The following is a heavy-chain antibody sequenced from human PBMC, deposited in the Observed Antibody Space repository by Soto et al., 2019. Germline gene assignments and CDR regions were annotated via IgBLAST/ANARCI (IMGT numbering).Heavy chain of an antibody. V-gene: IGHV6-1*01. CDR2: TYYRSNWYN. CDR3: ARSGPGGYIDY. Sequence: SKTLSLTCAIYGDSVSINSAAWNLSRQSPSRGLEWLGRTYYRSNWYNHYAVSVKSRITVNPDTSKNQFSLQLNSVTPEDTAVYYCARSGPGGYIDYWGQGTLVTVSS. D-gene: IGHD3-22*01. CDR1: GDSVSINSAA. J-gene: IGHJ4*02.